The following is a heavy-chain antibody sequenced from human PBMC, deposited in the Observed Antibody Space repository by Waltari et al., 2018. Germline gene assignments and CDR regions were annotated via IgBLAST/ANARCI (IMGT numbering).Heavy chain of an antibody. V-gene: IGHV3-23*01. J-gene: IGHJ2*01. CDR1: GLTFKNYA. D-gene: IGHD7-27*01. Sequence: EVRVLESGGGLVQPGGSLRLSCAASGLTFKNYAMAWVRQAPGKGLECVAVITGGGTNTYYADSVKARFTVSRDNSKNTLDLQMNNLRLEDTAVYFCAKGLGMRDWYFDIWGRGTLLTVSS. CDR3: AKGLGMRDWYFDI. CDR2: ITGGGTNT.